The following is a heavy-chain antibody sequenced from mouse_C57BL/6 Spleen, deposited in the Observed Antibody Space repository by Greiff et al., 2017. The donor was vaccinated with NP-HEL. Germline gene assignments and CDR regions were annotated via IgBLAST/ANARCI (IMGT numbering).Heavy chain of an antibody. CDR2: IRSNSSYYAT. J-gene: IGHJ4*01. V-gene: IGHV10-3*01. D-gene: IGHD1-1*01. Sequence: GGGLVQPKGSLNLSCAASGFTFNTYAMHWVRLAPGKGLEWVARIRSNSSYYATYYADSVIDRFTISRDDSQSMLYLQMNNLKTEDTAMYDGERVGYGSSYYAMDYWGQGTSVTVSS. CDR1: GFTFNTYA. CDR3: ERVGYGSSYYAMDY.